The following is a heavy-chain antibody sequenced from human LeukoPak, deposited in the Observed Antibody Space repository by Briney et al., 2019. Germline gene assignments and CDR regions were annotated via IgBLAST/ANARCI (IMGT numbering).Heavy chain of an antibody. V-gene: IGHV1-2*02. J-gene: IGHJ4*02. CDR2: INPNSGGT. CDR3: ARCRDGYNFNPVFDY. Sequence: ASVKVSCKASGYTFTGYYMHWVRQAPGQGLEWMGWINPNSGGTNYAQKFQGRVTMTRDTSISTAYMELSRLRSDDTAVYYCARCRDGYNFNPVFDYWGQGTLVTVSS. CDR1: GYTFTGYY. D-gene: IGHD5-24*01.